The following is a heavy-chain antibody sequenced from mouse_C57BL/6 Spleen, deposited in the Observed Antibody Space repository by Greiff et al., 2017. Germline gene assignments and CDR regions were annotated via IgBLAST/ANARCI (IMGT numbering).Heavy chain of an antibody. D-gene: IGHD2-5*01. Sequence: EVKVEESGGGLVQPGGSLKLSCAASGFTFSDYGMAWVRQAPRKGPEWVAFISNLAYSIYYADTVTGRFTISRENAKNTLYLEMSSLRSEDTAMYYCARGGHYSNYENAMDYWGQGTSVTVSS. CDR1: GFTFSDYG. CDR3: ARGGHYSNYENAMDY. CDR2: ISNLAYSI. J-gene: IGHJ4*01. V-gene: IGHV5-15*04.